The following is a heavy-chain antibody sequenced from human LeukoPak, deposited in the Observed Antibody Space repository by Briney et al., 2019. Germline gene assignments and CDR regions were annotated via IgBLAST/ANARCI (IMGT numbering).Heavy chain of an antibody. J-gene: IGHJ4*02. CDR3: GRHSGTTADY. V-gene: IGHV4-39*01. Sequence: SETLSLTCTVSVSGASISSSAYYWGWIRRPPGKGLEWIATINYRGSTYYTPSLKSRVTISIDTSKNQFSLNLSSVTAADTAVYYCGRHSGTTADYWGQGTLVTVSS. D-gene: IGHD3-10*01. CDR2: INYRGST. CDR1: GASISSSAYY.